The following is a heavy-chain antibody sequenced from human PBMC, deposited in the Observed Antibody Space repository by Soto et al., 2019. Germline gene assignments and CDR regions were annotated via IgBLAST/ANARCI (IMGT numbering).Heavy chain of an antibody. CDR1: GFTFSSDG. D-gene: IGHD3-16*02. CDR3: ARNYVWGSYRLDAFDI. CDR2: IWYDGSNK. J-gene: IGHJ3*02. V-gene: IGHV3-33*01. Sequence: QVQLVESGGGVVQPGRSLRLSCAASGFTFSSDGMHWVRQAPGKGLEWVAVIWYDGSNKYYADSVKGRFTISRDNSKNTLYLQMNSLRAEDTAVYYCARNYVWGSYRLDAFDIWGQGTMVTVSS.